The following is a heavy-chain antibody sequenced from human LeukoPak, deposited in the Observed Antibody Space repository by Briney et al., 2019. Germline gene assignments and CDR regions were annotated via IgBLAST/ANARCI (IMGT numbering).Heavy chain of an antibody. V-gene: IGHV3-49*04. CDR1: GLSFGDYG. CDR3: AKDSGFTQRINWFDP. CDR2: IQSKTYGEGT. Sequence: SLRLSCTPSGLSFGDYGMSWVRQAPGNGLEWLCFIQSKTYGEGTMYAASVRGRFTISRDDSRSTAYLQMNSLRAEDTAVYYCAKDSGFTQRINWFDPWGQGTLVTVSS. J-gene: IGHJ5*02. D-gene: IGHD3-10*01.